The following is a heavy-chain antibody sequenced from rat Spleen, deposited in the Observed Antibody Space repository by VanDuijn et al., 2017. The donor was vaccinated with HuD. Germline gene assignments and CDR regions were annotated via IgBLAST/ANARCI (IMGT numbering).Heavy chain of an antibody. CDR1: GFTFSNYY. CDR3: TRVGVQLSFAY. Sequence: EVQLVESGGSLVQPGRSLKLSCVASGFTFSNYYMAWVRQAPKKGLEWVATISPSGSRIFYAGSVKGRFTIPRDNAKSTLYLQMNSLRSEDTATYYCTRVGVQLSFAYWGQGTLVTVSS. J-gene: IGHJ3*01. D-gene: IGHD1-5*01. CDR2: ISPSGSRI. V-gene: IGHV5-27*01.